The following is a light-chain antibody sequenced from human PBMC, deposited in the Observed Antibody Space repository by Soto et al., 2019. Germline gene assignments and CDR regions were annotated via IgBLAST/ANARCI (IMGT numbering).Light chain of an antibody. Sequence: QSALTQPASVSGSPGQSITISCTGTSSDVGTYNLVSWYQQYPDKAPKLMIYGVSKRPSGVSNRFSGSKSGNTASLTISVHQAEDEADYYCRTYTSRDTGVFGTGTKLTVL. CDR1: SSDVGTYNL. J-gene: IGLJ1*01. CDR3: RTYTSRDTGV. V-gene: IGLV2-23*02. CDR2: GVS.